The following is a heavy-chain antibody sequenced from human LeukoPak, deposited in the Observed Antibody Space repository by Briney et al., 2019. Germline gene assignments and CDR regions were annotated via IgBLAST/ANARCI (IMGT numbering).Heavy chain of an antibody. Sequence: SETLSLTCTVSGGSINSGSYYWSWIRQHPGKGLEWIGYTYYSGSTYYNPSLKSRVTISVDTSKNQFSLRLSSVTAADTAVYYRARGNYYDTSGYLDYWGQGTLVTVSS. CDR2: TYYSGST. D-gene: IGHD3-22*01. V-gene: IGHV4-31*03. CDR3: ARGNYYDTSGYLDY. J-gene: IGHJ4*02. CDR1: GGSINSGSYY.